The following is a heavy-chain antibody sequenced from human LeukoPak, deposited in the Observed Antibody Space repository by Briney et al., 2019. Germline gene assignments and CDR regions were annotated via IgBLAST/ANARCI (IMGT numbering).Heavy chain of an antibody. Sequence: ASVKVSCKASGYTFTSYAMHWVRQAPGQRLEWMGWINAGNGNTKYSQKFQGRVTITGDTSASTAYMELSSLRSEDTAVYYCARDSSSWDPFDYWGQGTLVTVSS. D-gene: IGHD6-13*01. CDR2: INAGNGNT. V-gene: IGHV1-3*01. CDR3: ARDSSSWDPFDY. CDR1: GYTFTSYA. J-gene: IGHJ4*02.